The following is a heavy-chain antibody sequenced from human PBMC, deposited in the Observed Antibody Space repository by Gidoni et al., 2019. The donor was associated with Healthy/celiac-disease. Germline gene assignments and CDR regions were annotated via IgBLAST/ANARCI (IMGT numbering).Heavy chain of an antibody. J-gene: IGHJ6*02. D-gene: IGHD6-13*01. Sequence: TNYNPSLKSRVTISVDTSKNQFSLKLSSVTAADTAVYYCARDFRIAAAGPRPYYYYGMDVWGQGTTVTVSS. CDR2: T. V-gene: IGHV4-59*01. CDR3: ARDFRIAAAGPRPYYYYGMDV.